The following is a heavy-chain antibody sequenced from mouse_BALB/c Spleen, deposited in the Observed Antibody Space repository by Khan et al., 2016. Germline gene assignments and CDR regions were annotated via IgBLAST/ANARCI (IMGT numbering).Heavy chain of an antibody. CDR2: IYPGDGDT. J-gene: IGHJ3*01. CDR1: GYVFSSYW. CDR3: ARGTPLAD. Sequence: QVQLQQSGAELVRPGSSVKISCKASGYVFSSYWMNWVKQRPGQGLEWIGQIYPGDGDTYYNGTFKGKVTLTADKSSSTAYMQLSSLTSEDSAVYVCARGTPLADWGQGTLVTVSA. V-gene: IGHV1-80*01. D-gene: IGHD2-14*01.